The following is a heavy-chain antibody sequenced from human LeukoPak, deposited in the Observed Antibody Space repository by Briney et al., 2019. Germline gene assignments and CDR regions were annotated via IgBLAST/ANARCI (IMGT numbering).Heavy chain of an antibody. J-gene: IGHJ4*02. V-gene: IGHV3-7*01. D-gene: IGHD1-26*01. CDR1: GFTFSSYW. CDR3: ARDRYSGSYPLDY. Sequence: GGSLRLSCAASGFTFSSYWMSWVRQAPGKGLEWVANIKQDGSEKYYVDSVKGRFTISRDNAKNSLYLQMNSLRAEDTAVYYCARDRYSGSYPLDYWGQGTLVTVSS. CDR2: IKQDGSEK.